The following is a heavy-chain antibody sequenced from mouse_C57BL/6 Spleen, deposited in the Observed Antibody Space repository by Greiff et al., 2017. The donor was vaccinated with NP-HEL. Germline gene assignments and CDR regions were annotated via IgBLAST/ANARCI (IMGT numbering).Heavy chain of an antibody. V-gene: IGHV3-6*01. J-gene: IGHJ1*03. CDR1: GYSITSGYY. CDR2: ISYDGSN. Sequence: EVQLQQSGPGLVKPSQSLSLTCSVTGYSITSGYYWNWIRQFPGNKLEWMGYISYDGSNNYNPSLKNRISITRDTSKNQFFLKLNSVTTEDTATYYCASSTMVTTNFDVWGTGTTVTVSS. D-gene: IGHD2-2*01. CDR3: ASSTMVTTNFDV.